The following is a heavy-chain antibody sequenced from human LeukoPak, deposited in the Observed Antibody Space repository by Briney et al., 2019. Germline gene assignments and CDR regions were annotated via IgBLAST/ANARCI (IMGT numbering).Heavy chain of an antibody. Sequence: AGGSLRLSCAASGFTFSSYAMSWVRQAPGKGLEWVSGISGSGGSTYYADSVKGRFTISRDNSKNTLYLQMNSLRAEDTAVYYCGKLRGWNYFDYWGQGTLVTVSS. CDR2: ISGSGGST. CDR3: GKLRGWNYFDY. D-gene: IGHD6-19*01. CDR1: GFTFSSYA. J-gene: IGHJ4*02. V-gene: IGHV3-23*01.